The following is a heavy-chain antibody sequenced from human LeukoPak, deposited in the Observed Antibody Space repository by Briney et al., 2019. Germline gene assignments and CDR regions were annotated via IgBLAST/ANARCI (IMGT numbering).Heavy chain of an antibody. J-gene: IGHJ4*02. Sequence: GSLRLSCAASGFTFSNYGMHWVRQAPGKGLEWVAVIWYDGSNKYYADSVKGRFTISRDNSKNTLYLQMNSLRAEDTAVYYCARDRGYCSGGSCYYFDYWGQGTLVTVSS. CDR3: ARDRGYCSGGSCYYFDY. V-gene: IGHV3-33*01. CDR2: IWYDGSNK. D-gene: IGHD2-15*01. CDR1: GFTFSNYG.